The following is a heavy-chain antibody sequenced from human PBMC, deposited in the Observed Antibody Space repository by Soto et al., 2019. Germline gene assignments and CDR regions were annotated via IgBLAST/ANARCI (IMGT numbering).Heavy chain of an antibody. CDR1: GFSLTTNGAG. CDR2: VYWDDDK. J-gene: IGHJ4*02. CDR3: VPFRQGIFAF. Sequence: QITLKESGPTPVKPTQTLTLTCSFSGFSLTTNGAGVAWVRQPPGKALEWLTLVYWDDDKRYSPSLQNRLTITKDSSKNRLVLRWTDLDPRDTGTYFCVPFRQGIFAFWGQGTLVTVSS. V-gene: IGHV2-5*04.